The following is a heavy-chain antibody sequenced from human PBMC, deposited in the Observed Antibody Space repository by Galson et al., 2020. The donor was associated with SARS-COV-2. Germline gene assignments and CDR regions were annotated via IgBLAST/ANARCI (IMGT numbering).Heavy chain of an antibody. CDR2: IYWDDDK. CDR3: AHRPNIVATTYFDY. J-gene: IGHJ4*02. D-gene: IGHD5-12*01. Sequence: SGPTLVKPTQTLTLTCTFSGFSLSTSGVGVGWIRQPPGKALEWLALIYWDDDKRYSPSLKSRLTITKDTSKNQVVLTMTNMDPVDTATYYCAHRPNIVATTYFDYWGQGTLVTVSS. V-gene: IGHV2-5*02. CDR1: GFSLSTSGVG.